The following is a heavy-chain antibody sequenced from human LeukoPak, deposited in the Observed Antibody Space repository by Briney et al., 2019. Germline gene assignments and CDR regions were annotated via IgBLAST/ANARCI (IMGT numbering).Heavy chain of an antibody. J-gene: IGHJ4*02. D-gene: IGHD6-13*01. Sequence: GGSLRLSRAASGFTFSTYWMSWVRQAPGKGLEWVANIKQDGSEKYYVDSVKGRFTISRDNARNSLYLQMNSLRAEDTAMYYCARDSAGNDYWGQGTLVTVSS. CDR3: ARDSAGNDY. CDR2: IKQDGSEK. V-gene: IGHV3-7*01. CDR1: GFTFSTYW.